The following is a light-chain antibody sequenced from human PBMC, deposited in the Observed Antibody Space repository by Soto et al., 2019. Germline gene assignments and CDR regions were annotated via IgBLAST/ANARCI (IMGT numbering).Light chain of an antibody. Sequence: EVVLTQSPVTLSLSPGERATLSCRASQSFRGLLAWYQQKPGQAPRLLIYDAYNRATGIPPRFSGSGSGTDFTPTISSLDPEASAVYYCQQRHMWPITFGQGTRLEIK. V-gene: IGKV3-11*01. CDR3: QQRHMWPIT. J-gene: IGKJ5*01. CDR1: QSFRGL. CDR2: DAY.